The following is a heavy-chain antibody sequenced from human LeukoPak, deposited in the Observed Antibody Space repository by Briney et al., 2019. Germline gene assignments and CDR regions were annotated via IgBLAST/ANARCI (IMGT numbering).Heavy chain of an antibody. V-gene: IGHV4-39*01. Sequence: PSETLSLTCTVSGGSISSSSYYWGWIRQPPGKGLEWIGSIYYSGSTYYNPSLKSRVTISVDTSKNQFSLKLSSVTAADTAVYYCARLRNYYDSSSSYSFRYFDYWGQGTLVTVSS. CDR3: ARLRNYYDSSSSYSFRYFDY. CDR2: IYYSGST. D-gene: IGHD3-22*01. J-gene: IGHJ4*02. CDR1: GGSISSSSYY.